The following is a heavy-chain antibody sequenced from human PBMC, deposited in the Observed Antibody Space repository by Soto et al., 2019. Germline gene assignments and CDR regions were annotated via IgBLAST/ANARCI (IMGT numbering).Heavy chain of an antibody. Sequence: QVQLLESGGGLVKPGGSLRLSCAASGFTVSGYYMGWIRQPPGKGLEWISYISGDSIYTNHADSVKGRFTISRDNAKNSLYLQMSSLRAEDTAVYFCATGQQVRMADIWGQGRMVTLSS. CDR3: ATGQQVRMADI. D-gene: IGHD6-13*01. CDR2: ISGDSIYT. V-gene: IGHV3-11*03. J-gene: IGHJ3*02. CDR1: GFTVSGYY.